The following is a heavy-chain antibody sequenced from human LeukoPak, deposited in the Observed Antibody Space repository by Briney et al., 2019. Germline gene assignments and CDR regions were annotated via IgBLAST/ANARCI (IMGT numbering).Heavy chain of an antibody. Sequence: GGSLRLSCAASGFTFSNYAIHWVRQAPGKGLEWVAVISYDGSNKYQADSVKGRFTISRDNSKNTLYLQMNSLRAEDTAVYYCAKGLSYYYYYGMDVWGQGTTVTVSS. CDR1: GFTFSNYA. CDR3: AKGLSYYYYYGMDV. J-gene: IGHJ6*02. CDR2: ISYDGSNK. V-gene: IGHV3-30*04.